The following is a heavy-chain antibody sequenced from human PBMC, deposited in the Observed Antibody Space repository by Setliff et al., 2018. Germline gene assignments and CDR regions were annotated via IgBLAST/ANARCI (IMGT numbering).Heavy chain of an antibody. Sequence: SETLSLTCTVSGGSISSGSYYWSWIRQPAGKGLEWIGRIYTSGSTNYNPSLKRRVTISVYTSKNQFSLKLSSVSAADTAVYYCARSPPYGCHRGFDLWGQGTMVTVAS. D-gene: IGHD4-17*01. CDR1: GGSISSGSYY. CDR3: ARSPPYGCHRGFDL. J-gene: IGHJ3*01. V-gene: IGHV4-61*02. CDR2: IYTSGST.